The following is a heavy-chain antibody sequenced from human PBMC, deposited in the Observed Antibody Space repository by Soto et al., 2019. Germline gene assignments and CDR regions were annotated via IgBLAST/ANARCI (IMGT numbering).Heavy chain of an antibody. J-gene: IGHJ6*03. Sequence: SETLSLTCTVSGGSISSYYWSWIRQPPGKGLEWIGYIYYSGSTNYNPSLKSRVTISVDTSKNQFSLKLSSVTAADTAVYYCARDRGYCSGGSCTNPNYYYYYMDVWGKGTTVTVSS. CDR3: ARDRGYCSGGSCTNPNYYYYYMDV. V-gene: IGHV4-59*01. D-gene: IGHD2-15*01. CDR1: GGSISSYY. CDR2: IYYSGST.